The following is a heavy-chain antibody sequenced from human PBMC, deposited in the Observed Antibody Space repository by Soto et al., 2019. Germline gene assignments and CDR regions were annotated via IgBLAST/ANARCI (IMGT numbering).Heavy chain of an antibody. D-gene: IGHD2-8*01. V-gene: IGHV3-7*01. CDR2: IKQDGSEK. CDR3: ARSPGYCTNGVCSIYYYYYMDV. CDR1: GFTFSSYW. Sequence: GGSLRLSCAASGFTFSSYWMSWVRQAPGKGLEWVANIKQDGSEKYYVDSVKGRFTISRDNAKNSLYLQMNSLRAEDTAVYYCARSPGYCTNGVCSIYYYYYMDVWGKGTTVTVS. J-gene: IGHJ6*03.